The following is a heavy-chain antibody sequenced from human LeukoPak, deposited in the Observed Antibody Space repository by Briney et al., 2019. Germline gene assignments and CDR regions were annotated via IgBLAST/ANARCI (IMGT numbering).Heavy chain of an antibody. D-gene: IGHD6-6*01. J-gene: IGHJ2*01. CDR2: INSSSSYI. CDR1: GFTFSTYA. CDR3: ARDLTYSSSPPGWYFDL. V-gene: IGHV3-21*01. Sequence: GGSLTLSCSASGFTFSTYAMHWVRQAPGKGLEWVSSINSSSSYIYYADSVKGRFTISRDNAKNSLYLQMNSLRAEDTALYYCARDLTYSSSPPGWYFDLWGRGAVVSVSS.